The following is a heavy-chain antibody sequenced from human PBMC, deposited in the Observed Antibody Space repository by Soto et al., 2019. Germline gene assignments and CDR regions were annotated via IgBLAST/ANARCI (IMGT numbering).Heavy chain of an antibody. D-gene: IGHD6-13*01. CDR1: GYMFTGFY. Sequence: ASVKVSCKASGYMFTGFYLHWVRQAPGQGLEWMGWINPNNGVTTYAKNFQGRVTMTRDSSISTAYMELSSLRSEDTAVYYCARDTQYSSSWSNWFDPWGQGTLVTVSS. J-gene: IGHJ5*02. CDR2: INPNNGVT. V-gene: IGHV1-2*02. CDR3: ARDTQYSSSWSNWFDP.